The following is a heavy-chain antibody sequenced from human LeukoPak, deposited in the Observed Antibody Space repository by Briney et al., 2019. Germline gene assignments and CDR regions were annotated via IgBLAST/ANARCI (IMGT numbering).Heavy chain of an antibody. CDR2: IFYSGST. Sequence: SETLSLTCTVSGGSISSYYWSWIRQPPGKGLEWIGYIFYSGSTNYNPSLKSRVTISVDTSKNQFSLKLSSVTAADTAVYYCARGSGWYDRVNSGAFVLDLPGYFYMDVWGKGTTVTISS. V-gene: IGHV4-59*01. CDR3: ARGSGWYDRVNSGAFVLDLPGYFYMDV. CDR1: GGSISSYY. J-gene: IGHJ6*03. D-gene: IGHD6-19*01.